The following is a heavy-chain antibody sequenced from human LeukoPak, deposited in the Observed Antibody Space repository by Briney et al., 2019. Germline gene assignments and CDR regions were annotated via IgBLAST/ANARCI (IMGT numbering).Heavy chain of an antibody. J-gene: IGHJ3*02. CDR1: GFTFSSYE. V-gene: IGHV3-48*03. CDR3: ARDVRPGYSSSWYDAFDI. D-gene: IGHD6-13*01. CDR2: ISSSGSTI. Sequence: GGSLRLSCAASGFTFSSYEMNWVRQAPGKGLEWVSYISSSGSTIYYADSVKGRFTISRDNAKNSLYLQTNSLRAEDTAVYYCARDVRPGYSSSWYDAFDIWGQGTMVTVSS.